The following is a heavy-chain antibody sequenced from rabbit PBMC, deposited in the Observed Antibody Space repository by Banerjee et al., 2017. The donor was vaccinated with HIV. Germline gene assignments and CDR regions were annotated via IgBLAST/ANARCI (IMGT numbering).Heavy chain of an antibody. CDR3: ARDLAGVTGWNFGL. CDR1: GFSFSNGYV. V-gene: IGHV1S45*01. CDR2: IYAGSSDST. Sequence: QEQLEESGGDLVKPEGSLTLTCTASGFSFSNGYVMCWVRQAPGKGLEWIACIYAGSSDSTYYASWAKGRFTISRSTSLNTVDLKMTSLTAADTATYFCARDLAGVTGWNFGLWGPGTLVTVS. D-gene: IGHD4-1*01. J-gene: IGHJ4*01.